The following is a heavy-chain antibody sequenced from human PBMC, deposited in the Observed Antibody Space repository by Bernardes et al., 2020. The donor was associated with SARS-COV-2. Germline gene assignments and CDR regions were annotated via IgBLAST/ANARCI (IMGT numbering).Heavy chain of an antibody. D-gene: IGHD2-2*01. CDR3: ARDRYCSSTSCPIWFDP. CDR1: GYTFTSYG. CDR2: ISAYNGNT. J-gene: IGHJ5*02. Sequence: ASMKVSCKASGYTFTSYGISWVRQAPGQGLEWMGWISAYNGNTNYAQKLQGRVTMTTDTSTSTAYMELRSLRSDDTAVYYCARDRYCSSTSCPIWFDPWGQGTLVTVSS. V-gene: IGHV1-18*01.